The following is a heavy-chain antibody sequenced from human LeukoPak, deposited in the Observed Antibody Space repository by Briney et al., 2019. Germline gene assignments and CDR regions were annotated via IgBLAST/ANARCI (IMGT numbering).Heavy chain of an antibody. CDR2: IIPILGIA. CDR1: GGTFSSYA. Sequence: SVKVSCKASGGTFSSYAISWVRQAPGQGLEWMGRIIPILGIANYAQKFQGRVTITADKSTSTAYMELSSLRSEDTAVYYCARDWIPYCSSTSCYRGAFDIWGQGTMVTVSS. CDR3: ARDWIPYCSSTSCYRGAFDI. V-gene: IGHV1-69*04. D-gene: IGHD2-2*01. J-gene: IGHJ3*02.